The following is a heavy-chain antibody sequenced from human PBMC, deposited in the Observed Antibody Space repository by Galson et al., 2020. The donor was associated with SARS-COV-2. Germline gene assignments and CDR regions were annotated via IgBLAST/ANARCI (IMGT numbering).Heavy chain of an antibody. CDR2: IYWDDDK. V-gene: IGHV2-5*02. CDR1: GFSLSTSGVG. D-gene: IGHD3-9*01. CDR3: AHIATVDYDILTGFLALPSDAFDI. Sequence: VSGSTLVKPTQTLTLTCTFSGFSLSTSGVGVGWIRQPPGKALEWLALIYWDDDKRYSPSLKSRLTITKDTSKNQVVLTMTNMDPVDTATYYCAHIATVDYDILTGFLALPSDAFDIWGQGTMVTVSS. J-gene: IGHJ3*02.